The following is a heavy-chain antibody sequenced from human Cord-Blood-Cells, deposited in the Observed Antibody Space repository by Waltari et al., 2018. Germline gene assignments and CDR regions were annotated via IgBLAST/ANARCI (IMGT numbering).Heavy chain of an antibody. D-gene: IGHD4-17*01. CDR3: ARFERHGDYDAFDI. CDR1: GYTFTGSY. CDR2: ISPNSGGT. Sequence: QVQLVQSGAEVKKPGASVKVSCKASGYTFTGSYMHWVRQAPGQGLEWMGWISPNSGGTNYAQKFQGRVTMTRDTSISTAYMERSRLRSDDTAVYYCARFERHGDYDAFDIWGQGTMVTVSS. V-gene: IGHV1-2*02. J-gene: IGHJ3*02.